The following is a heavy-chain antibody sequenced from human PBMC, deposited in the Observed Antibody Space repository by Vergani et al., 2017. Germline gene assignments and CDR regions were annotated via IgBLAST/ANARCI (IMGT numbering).Heavy chain of an antibody. Sequence: QVQLVQSGAEVKKPGASVKVSCKASGYTFTGYYMHWVRQAPGQGLEWMGWINPNSGGTNYAQKFQGRVTMTRDTSISTAYMELSSLRSEDTAVYYCARDQPAAGIDAFDIWGQGTMVTVSS. V-gene: IGHV1-2*02. J-gene: IGHJ3*02. D-gene: IGHD6-13*01. CDR1: GYTFTGYY. CDR2: INPNSGGT. CDR3: ARDQPAAGIDAFDI.